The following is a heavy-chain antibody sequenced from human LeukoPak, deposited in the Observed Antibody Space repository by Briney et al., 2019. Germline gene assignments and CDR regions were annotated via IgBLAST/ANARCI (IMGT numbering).Heavy chain of an antibody. V-gene: IGHV4-39*07. D-gene: IGHD1-26*01. J-gene: IGHJ4*02. CDR2: IYYSGST. Sequence: SETLSLTCTVSGGSISSSSYYWGWIRQPPGKGLEWIGSIYYSGSTYYNPSLKSRVTISVDTSKNQFSLKLSSVTAADTAVYYCATTTIRLGFWGQGTLVTVSS. CDR3: ATTTIRLGF. CDR1: GGSISSSSYY.